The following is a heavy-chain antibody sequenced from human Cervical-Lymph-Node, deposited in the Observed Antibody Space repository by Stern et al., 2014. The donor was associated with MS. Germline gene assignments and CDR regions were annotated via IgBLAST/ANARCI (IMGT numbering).Heavy chain of an antibody. V-gene: IGHV4-61*02. Sequence: VQLVESGPGLVKPSQTLSLTCTVSGGSISSGSYYWSWIRQPAGKGLEWIGRIYTSGSTNYNPSLKSRVTISVDTSQNQLSLKLSSVTAADTAVYYCAREGGIVVVIGTWGQGTLVTVSS. CDR1: GGSISSGSYY. J-gene: IGHJ5*02. CDR3: AREGGIVVVIGT. D-gene: IGHD3-22*01. CDR2: IYTSGST.